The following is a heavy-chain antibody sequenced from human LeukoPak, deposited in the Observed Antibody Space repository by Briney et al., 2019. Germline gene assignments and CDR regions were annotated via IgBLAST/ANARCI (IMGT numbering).Heavy chain of an antibody. D-gene: IGHD3-10*01. J-gene: IGHJ4*02. CDR3: ARDSVDGSGTYYNDSPDY. CDR1: GYTFSSYG. Sequence: ASVKVSCKASGYTFSSYGISWARQAPGQGLEWMGWTSAYNGNTDYAQNLRGRLIMTTDTSTSTAYMELRSLRSDDTAVYYCARDSVDGSGTYYNDSPDYWGQGTLVTVSS. CDR2: TSAYNGNT. V-gene: IGHV1-18*01.